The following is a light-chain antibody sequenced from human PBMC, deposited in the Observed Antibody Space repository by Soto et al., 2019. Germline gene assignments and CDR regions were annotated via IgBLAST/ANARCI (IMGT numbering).Light chain of an antibody. Sequence: DIQMTQSPSTLSASVGDRVTITCRAGQNINSWLAWYQQKPGNAPKLLIYWASNLQSGVPSRFSGSGSGTEFSLTITSLQPNDSATYYCQQYNTYSGTFGQGTKVEIK. V-gene: IGKV1-5*03. CDR1: QNINSW. J-gene: IGKJ1*01. CDR3: QQYNTYSGT. CDR2: WAS.